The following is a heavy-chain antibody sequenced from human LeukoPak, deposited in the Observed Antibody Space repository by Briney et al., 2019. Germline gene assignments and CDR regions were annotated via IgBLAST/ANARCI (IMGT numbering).Heavy chain of an antibody. CDR3: ARHHFGSGSWLFDL. V-gene: IGHV4-59*08. J-gene: IGHJ5*02. CDR2: IYHSGST. D-gene: IGHD3-10*01. CDR1: GGSISKYY. Sequence: SETLSLTCSVSGGSISKYYWSWIRQPPGKGLEWIGYIYHSGSTNYNPSLNSRVTISVDTSRNQFSLKLSSVTAADTAMYYCARHHFGSGSWLFDLWGQGILVTVSS.